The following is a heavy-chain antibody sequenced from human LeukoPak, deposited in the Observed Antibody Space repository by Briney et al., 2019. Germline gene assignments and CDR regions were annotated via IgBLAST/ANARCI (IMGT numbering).Heavy chain of an antibody. CDR2: ISSSSSHT. CDR3: ARGWRYDSSGYYAD. D-gene: IGHD3-22*01. J-gene: IGHJ4*02. V-gene: IGHV3-11*05. CDR1: GFTFSDYY. Sequence: PGGSLRLSCAASGFTFSDYYMTWIRQAPGKGLEWVSFISSSSSHTNYADSVKGRFIISRDNAKNSLYLQMNSLRGDDTAVYYCARGWRYDSSGYYADWGQGTLVTVSS.